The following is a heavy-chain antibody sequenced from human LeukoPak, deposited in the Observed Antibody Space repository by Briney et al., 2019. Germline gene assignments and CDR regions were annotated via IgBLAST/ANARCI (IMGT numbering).Heavy chain of an antibody. CDR2: INHSGST. CDR1: GGSISSGGYY. V-gene: IGHV4-30-2*01. CDR3: ARAGLRLGAFDI. Sequence: SQTLSLTCTVSGGSISSGGYYWSWIRQPPGKGLEWIGEINHSGSTNYNPSLKSRVTISVDRSKNQFSLKLSSVTAADTAVYYCARAGLRLGAFDIWGQGTMVTVSS. J-gene: IGHJ3*02. D-gene: IGHD5/OR15-5a*01.